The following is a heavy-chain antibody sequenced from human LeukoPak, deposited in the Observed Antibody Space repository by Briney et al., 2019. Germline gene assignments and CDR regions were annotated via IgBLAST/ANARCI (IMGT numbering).Heavy chain of an antibody. D-gene: IGHD3-3*01. J-gene: IGHJ3*02. Sequence: EGSLRLSCAASGFTFSSYAMSWVRQAPGKGLEWVSAISGSGGSTYYADSVKGRFTISRDNSKNTLYLQMNSLRAEDTAVYYCAKGKVRLVAHDAFDIWGQGTMVTVSS. CDR3: AKGKVRLVAHDAFDI. CDR2: ISGSGGST. V-gene: IGHV3-23*01. CDR1: GFTFSSYA.